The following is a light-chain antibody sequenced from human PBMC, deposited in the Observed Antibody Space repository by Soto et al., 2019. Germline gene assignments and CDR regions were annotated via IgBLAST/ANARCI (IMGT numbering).Light chain of an antibody. CDR3: QQYNSYSET. V-gene: IGKV1-5*03. Sequence: DIQMTQSPSTLSASVGDRVTITFRASQSISSWLAWYQQKPGKAPRLLIYKASDLESGVPSRFSGSGSGTDFTLTISSLQPDDFATYYCQQYNSYSETFGQGTKVDI. CDR1: QSISSW. J-gene: IGKJ1*01. CDR2: KAS.